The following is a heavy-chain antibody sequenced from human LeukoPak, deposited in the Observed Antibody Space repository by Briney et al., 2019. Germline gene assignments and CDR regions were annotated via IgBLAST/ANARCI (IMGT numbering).Heavy chain of an antibody. CDR1: GFTFSSYS. CDR2: ISISSSYI. Sequence: GGSLRLSCAASGFTFSSYSMRWVRQAPGKWREWLSSISISSSYIYYADSVKGRFTICRDNAKNSLYLQMNSLRAEDTAVYYCARGVGIAAAGSIDYWGQGTLVNVSS. CDR3: ARGVGIAAAGSIDY. D-gene: IGHD6-13*01. V-gene: IGHV3-21*01. J-gene: IGHJ4*02.